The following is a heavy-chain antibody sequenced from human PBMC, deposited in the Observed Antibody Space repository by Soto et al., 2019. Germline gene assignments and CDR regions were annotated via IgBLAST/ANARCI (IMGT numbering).Heavy chain of an antibody. J-gene: IGHJ6*02. CDR2: ISSNGGFT. CDR1: GFTFSNYA. CDR3: VTTGHCSGTRCYEFRDYYYGMDV. Sequence: PGGSLRLSCSASGFTFSNYALHWARQAPGKGLAYVSSISSNGGFTYYSDSVKGRFTISRDNSKNPLSLQMTSLRPEDTAVYYCVTTGHCSGTRCYEFRDYYYGMDVWGQGTTVTVSS. D-gene: IGHD2-2*01. V-gene: IGHV3-64D*06.